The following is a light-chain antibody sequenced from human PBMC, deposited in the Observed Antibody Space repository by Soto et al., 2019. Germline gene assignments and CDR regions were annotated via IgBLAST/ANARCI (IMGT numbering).Light chain of an antibody. Sequence: EIVLTQSPATLSLSPGERATLSCRASQSVSTYLAWYQQKPGQAPRLLIYDASSRATGIPARFSGSGSGTEFTLTISSLESEDFAVYYCQQRSSWPVTFGQGTRVEIK. CDR1: QSVSTY. J-gene: IGKJ1*01. V-gene: IGKV3-11*01. CDR2: DAS. CDR3: QQRSSWPVT.